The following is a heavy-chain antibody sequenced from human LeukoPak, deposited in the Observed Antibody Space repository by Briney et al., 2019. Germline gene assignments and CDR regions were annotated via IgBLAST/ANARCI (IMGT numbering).Heavy chain of an antibody. D-gene: IGHD3-10*01. J-gene: IGHJ3*02. CDR1: GGSISSSSYY. V-gene: IGHV4-39*07. Sequence: SETLSLTCTVSGGSISSSSYYWGWIRQPPGKGLEWIGSIYYSGSTYYNPSLKSRVTISVDTSKNQFSLKLSSVTAADTAVYYCAREGMVRGEPSAFDIWGQGTMVTVSS. CDR3: AREGMVRGEPSAFDI. CDR2: IYYSGST.